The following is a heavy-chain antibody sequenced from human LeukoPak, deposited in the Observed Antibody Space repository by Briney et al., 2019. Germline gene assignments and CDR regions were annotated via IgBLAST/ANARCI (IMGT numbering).Heavy chain of an antibody. CDR3: ARLFPAAAAAGTSDY. V-gene: IGHV4-38-2*02. J-gene: IGHJ4*02. CDR1: SYSLSSVYY. CDR2: IYNSGST. Sequence: SETLSLTCTVSSYSLSSVYYWGWIRQSPGKGLEWIGSIYNSGSTYYNPSLKSRITISVDTSKNQFSLRLRSVTAADTAVSYCARLFPAAAAAGTSDYWGQGTLVTVSS. D-gene: IGHD6-13*01.